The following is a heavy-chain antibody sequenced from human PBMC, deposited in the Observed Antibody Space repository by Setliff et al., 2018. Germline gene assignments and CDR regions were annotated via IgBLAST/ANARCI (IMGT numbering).Heavy chain of an antibody. J-gene: IGHJ1*01. CDR1: GGTFGDYG. Sequence: SVQVSCKASGGTFGDYGITWVRQAPGQGLEWMGGIILIFDRTKYAQKFQGRVTITADKSTSTAYMELSSLKSEDTAVYYCARAAGSLTSDEYFHHWGQGTLVTVSS. CDR2: IILIFDRT. V-gene: IGHV1-69*06. CDR3: ARAAGSLTSDEYFHH. D-gene: IGHD6-25*01.